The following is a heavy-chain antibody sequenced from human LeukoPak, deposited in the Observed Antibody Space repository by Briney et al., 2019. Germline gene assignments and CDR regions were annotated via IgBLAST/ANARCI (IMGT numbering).Heavy chain of an antibody. D-gene: IGHD2-2*01. Sequence: GGSLRLSCAASGFTFSSYWMSWVRQASGKGLEWVGRIRSKANSYATAYAASVKGRFTISRDDSKNTAYLQMNSLKTEDTAVYYCTRMLVVPAAYYYYMDVWGKGTTVTVSS. CDR3: TRMLVVPAAYYYYMDV. V-gene: IGHV3-73*01. CDR2: IRSKANSYAT. CDR1: GFTFSSYW. J-gene: IGHJ6*03.